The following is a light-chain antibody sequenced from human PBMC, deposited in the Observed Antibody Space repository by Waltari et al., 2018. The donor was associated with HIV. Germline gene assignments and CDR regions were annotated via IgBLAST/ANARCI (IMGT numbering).Light chain of an antibody. CDR2: DVD. CDR3: CSKSTIYFGVL. Sequence: QSALTQPASVSGPPGQSIPIPCTATSDDIWGHNLFPWYLHHPGKAPRLIIFDVDKRPSGISDRFAGSKSGYTASLTISGLRTEDEADYFCCSKSTIYFGVLFGGGTTLTVL. V-gene: IGLV2-23*02. J-gene: IGLJ2*01. CDR1: SDDIWGHNL.